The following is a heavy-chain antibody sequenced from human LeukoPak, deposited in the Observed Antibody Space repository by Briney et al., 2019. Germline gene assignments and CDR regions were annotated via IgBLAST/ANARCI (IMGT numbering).Heavy chain of an antibody. CDR1: GGSFSGYY. CDR3: ARDLAMYTGAFDI. D-gene: IGHD1-14*01. Sequence: SETLSLTCAVYGGSFSGYYWSWIRQPPGKGLEWIGEINHSGSTNYNPSLKSRVTMSVDTSKNQFSLRLSSVTAADTAVYYCARDLAMYTGAFDIWGQGTMVTVSS. CDR2: INHSGST. V-gene: IGHV4-34*01. J-gene: IGHJ3*02.